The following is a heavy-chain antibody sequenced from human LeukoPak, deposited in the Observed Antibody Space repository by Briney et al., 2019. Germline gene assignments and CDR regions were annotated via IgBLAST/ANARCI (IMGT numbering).Heavy chain of an antibody. CDR3: ARRRYSSGWGGYYYYYMDV. Sequence: SETLSLTCTVSDDSITIYYWTWIRQPPGKGLEWIGYIDHAGSTNYNPSLNSRVTISRDTSKNQFSLKVSSVTAADTAVYYCARRRYSSGWGGYYYYYMDVWGKGITVTISS. D-gene: IGHD6-19*01. CDR2: IDHAGST. J-gene: IGHJ6*03. CDR1: DDSITIYY. V-gene: IGHV4-59*12.